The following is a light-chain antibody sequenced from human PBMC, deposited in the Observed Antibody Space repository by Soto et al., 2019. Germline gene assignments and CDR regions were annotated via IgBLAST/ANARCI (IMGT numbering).Light chain of an antibody. Sequence: QSALTQPRSVSGSPGQSVTISCTGTSSDVGSYNYVSWHQQHPGKAPKLVIYDVTQRPSGVPDRFSASKSGITASLTISGLQAEDEADYYCCSYAAGDSFKFGGGTKPPS. CDR1: SSDVGSYNY. CDR2: DVT. V-gene: IGLV2-11*01. J-gene: IGLJ2*01. CDR3: CSYAAGDSFK.